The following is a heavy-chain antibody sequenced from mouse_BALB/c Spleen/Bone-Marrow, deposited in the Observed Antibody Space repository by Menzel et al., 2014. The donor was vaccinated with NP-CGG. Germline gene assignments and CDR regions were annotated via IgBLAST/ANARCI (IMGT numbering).Heavy chain of an antibody. CDR1: GYAFSSSW. D-gene: IGHD2-3*01. CDR2: FYPGDGDT. Sequence: QVQLQQSGPELVKPGASVKISCKASGYAFSSSWMNWVKQRPGQGLEWIGRFYPGDGDTKYNGKFKGKATLTADKSSSTAYMQLSSLTSVDSAVYFCARSDGYRDMDYWGQGTSVTVSS. CDR3: ARSDGYRDMDY. V-gene: IGHV1-82*01. J-gene: IGHJ4*01.